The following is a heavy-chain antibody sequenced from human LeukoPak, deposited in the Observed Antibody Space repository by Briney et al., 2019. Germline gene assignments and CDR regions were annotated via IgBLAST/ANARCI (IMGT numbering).Heavy chain of an antibody. J-gene: IGHJ5*02. V-gene: IGHV4-59*02. CDR2: ISNSGSP. CDR1: SASVSSYY. CDR3: ARAGLTGRYNWFDP. Sequence: SETLSLTCTVSSASVSSYYWSWVRQPPGGGLEWIGYISNSGSPSYNPSFKSRVTFSADTSKNHLSLKLNSVTAADTAVYYCARAGLTGRYNWFDPWGQGTLVTVSS. D-gene: IGHD1-20*01.